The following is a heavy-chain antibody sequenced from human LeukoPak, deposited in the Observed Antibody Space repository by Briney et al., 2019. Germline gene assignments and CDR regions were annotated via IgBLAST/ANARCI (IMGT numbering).Heavy chain of an antibody. V-gene: IGHV5-51*01. CDR2: IYPGDSDT. D-gene: IGHD2-2*01. CDR1: GYSFTSYW. J-gene: IGHJ5*02. Sequence: GESLKISCKGSGYSFTSYWIGWVRQMPGKGLEWMGIIYPGDSDTRYSPSFQGQVTISADKSISTAYLQWSSLKASDTAMYYCARSMDGVGYCSSTSCYASEWFDPWGQGTLVTVSS. CDR3: ARSMDGVGYCSSTSCYASEWFDP.